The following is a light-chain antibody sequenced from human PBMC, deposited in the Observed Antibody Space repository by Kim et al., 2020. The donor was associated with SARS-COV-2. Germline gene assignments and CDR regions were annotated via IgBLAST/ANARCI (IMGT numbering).Light chain of an antibody. CDR1: ILRSYY. CDR2: GKN. J-gene: IGLJ2*01. V-gene: IGLV3-19*01. CDR3: NSRDSNDNVV. Sequence: SSELTQDPAVSVALGQTVRITCQVDILRSYYATWYQQKSGQAPILVIYGKNNRPSGIPDRFSGSSSGNTASLTITGTQAGDEADYYCNSRDSNDNVVFGG.